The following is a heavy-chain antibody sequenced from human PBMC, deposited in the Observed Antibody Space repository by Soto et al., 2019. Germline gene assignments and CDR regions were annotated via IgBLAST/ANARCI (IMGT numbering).Heavy chain of an antibody. CDR2: FIPIFGTA. D-gene: IGHD6-6*01. J-gene: IGHJ6*02. CDR3: ARQMEDIAARRLRYYYGMDV. Sequence: QVQLVQSGAEVKKPGSSVKVSCKASGGTFSSYAISWVRQAPGQGLEWMGGFIPIFGTANYAQKFQGRVTITADESTSTAYMELSSLRSEDTAVYYCARQMEDIAARRLRYYYGMDVWGQGTTVTVSS. CDR1: GGTFSSYA. V-gene: IGHV1-69*01.